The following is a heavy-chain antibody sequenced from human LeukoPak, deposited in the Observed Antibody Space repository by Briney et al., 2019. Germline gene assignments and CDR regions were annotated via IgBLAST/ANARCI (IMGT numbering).Heavy chain of an antibody. CDR2: INSDGGKT. J-gene: IGHJ2*01. D-gene: IGHD4-17*01. CDR1: GFTFSSYW. Sequence: GGSLRLSCAASGFTFSSYWIHWVRHAPGKGPVWVSRINSDGGKTRYADSVKGRFTISRDNAKNTVYLQMNSLRAEDTAIYYCARDLYGDYWYFDLWGRGTLVTVSS. CDR3: ARDLYGDYWYFDL. V-gene: IGHV3-74*01.